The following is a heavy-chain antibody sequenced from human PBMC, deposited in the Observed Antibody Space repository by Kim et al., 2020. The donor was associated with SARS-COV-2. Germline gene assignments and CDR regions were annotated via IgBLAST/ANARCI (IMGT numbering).Heavy chain of an antibody. D-gene: IGHD2-21*02. V-gene: IGHV4-34*01. J-gene: IGHJ2*01. CDR3: ARSPVFNVVVTATTLAWYFDL. CDR1: GGSFSGYY. Sequence: SETLSLTCAVYGGSFSGYYWSWIRQPPGKGLEWIGEINHSGSTNYNPSLKSRVTISVDTSKNQFSLKLSSVTAADTAVYYCARSPVFNVVVTATTLAWYFDLWGRGTLAT. CDR2: INHSGST.